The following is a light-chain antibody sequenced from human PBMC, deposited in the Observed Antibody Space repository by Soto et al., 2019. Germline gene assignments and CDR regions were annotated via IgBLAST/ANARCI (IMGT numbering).Light chain of an antibody. V-gene: IGKV3-20*01. J-gene: IGKJ4*01. CDR3: QQYGSSPLT. CDR1: QSFTPNHLGVTRHY. CDR2: GAS. Sequence: EIVLTQSPGTLSLSPGDRATLYCRANQSFTPNHLGVTRHYLAWYQQKPGQAPRLLMYGASSRATGIPDRFSGSGSGTDFTLTISRLEPEDFAVYYCQQYGSSPLTFGGGTRVEVK.